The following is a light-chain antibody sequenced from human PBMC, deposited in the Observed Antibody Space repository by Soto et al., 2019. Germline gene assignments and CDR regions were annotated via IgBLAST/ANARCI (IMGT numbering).Light chain of an antibody. CDR3: CSYADGSIYF. Sequence: QSALSQPACVSVSPGQSITISCTGTSRDVGAYDYVSWYLQYPDKAPQLLIYYVDHRPSGVSSRFSGSKSGNTASLTISGLQAEDEGDYYCCSYADGSIYFFGTGTKVTVL. CDR1: SRDVGAYDY. V-gene: IGLV2-14*03. J-gene: IGLJ1*01. CDR2: YVD.